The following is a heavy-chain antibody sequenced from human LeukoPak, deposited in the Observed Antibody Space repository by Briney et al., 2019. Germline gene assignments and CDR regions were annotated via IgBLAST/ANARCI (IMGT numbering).Heavy chain of an antibody. CDR2: INHSGST. CDR3: ARGHRYYGMDV. J-gene: IGHJ6*04. CDR1: GGSFSGYY. V-gene: IGHV4-34*01. Sequence: SETLSLTCAVYGGSFSGYYWSWIRQPPGKGLEWLGEINHSGSTNYNPSLKSRVTISVDTSKNQFSLKLSSVTAADTAVYYCARGHRYYGMDVWGKGTTVTGSS.